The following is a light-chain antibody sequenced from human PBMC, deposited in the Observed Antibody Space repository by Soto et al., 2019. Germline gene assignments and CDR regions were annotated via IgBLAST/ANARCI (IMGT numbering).Light chain of an antibody. CDR3: QQYKNWPL. Sequence: SPATLSVSPGERVTLSCRTSHSVNSHVAWYQQKPGQAPRLLLYGASTRATGIPVRFSGSGFGTEFTLTISSPQSEDFAVYYCQQYKNWPLFGQGTRLEIK. J-gene: IGKJ5*01. CDR2: GAS. CDR1: HSVNSH. V-gene: IGKV3-15*01.